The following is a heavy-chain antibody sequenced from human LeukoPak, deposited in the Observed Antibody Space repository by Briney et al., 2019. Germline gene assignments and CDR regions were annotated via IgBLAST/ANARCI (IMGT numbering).Heavy chain of an antibody. D-gene: IGHD5-18*01. CDR1: GGSISSYY. Sequence: PSETLSLTCTVSGGSISSYYRSWIRQPAGKGLEWIGRIYTSGSTNYNPSLKSRVTMSVDTSKNQFPLKLSSVTAADTAVYYCARDQRGYSYGYLDYWGQGTLVTVSS. CDR2: IYTSGST. J-gene: IGHJ4*02. V-gene: IGHV4-4*07. CDR3: ARDQRGYSYGYLDY.